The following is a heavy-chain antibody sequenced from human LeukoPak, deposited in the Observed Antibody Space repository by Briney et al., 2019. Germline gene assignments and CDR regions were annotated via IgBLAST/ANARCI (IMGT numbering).Heavy chain of an antibody. CDR3: ASPREYQLLYFGY. CDR2: ISSSSSYI. J-gene: IGHJ4*02. V-gene: IGHV3-21*01. Sequence: GGSLRLSCAASGFTFSSYSMNWVRQAPGKGLEWVSSISSSSSYIYYADSVKGRFTISRDNAKNSLYLQMNSLRAEDTAVYYCASPREYQLLYFGYWGQGTPVTVSS. CDR1: GFTFSSYS. D-gene: IGHD2-2*01.